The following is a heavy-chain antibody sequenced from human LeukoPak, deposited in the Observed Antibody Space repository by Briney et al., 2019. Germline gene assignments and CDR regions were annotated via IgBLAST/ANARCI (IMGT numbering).Heavy chain of an antibody. V-gene: IGHV3-23*01. Sequence: PGGSLRLSCAASGFTFSSYAMSWVRQAPGKGLEWVSAISGSGGSTYYADSVKGRFTISRDNSKNTLYLQMNSLGAEDTAVYYCAIFSIAAARGSCWGQGTLVTVSS. CDR3: AIFSIAAARGSC. D-gene: IGHD6-13*01. J-gene: IGHJ4*02. CDR1: GFTFSSYA. CDR2: ISGSGGST.